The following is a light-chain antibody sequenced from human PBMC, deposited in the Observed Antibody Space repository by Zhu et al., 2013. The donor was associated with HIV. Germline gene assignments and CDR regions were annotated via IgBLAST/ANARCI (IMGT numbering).Light chain of an antibody. J-gene: IGKJ4*01. CDR1: QSVSSY. Sequence: EIVLTQSPATLSLSPGERATPSCRASQSVSSYLAWYQQKPGQAPRLLIYDASNRATGIPARFSGSGSGTDFTLTISSLEPEDFAVYYCQQRFNWPPLTFGGGTRVDFK. V-gene: IGKV3-11*01. CDR2: DAS. CDR3: QQRFNWPPLT.